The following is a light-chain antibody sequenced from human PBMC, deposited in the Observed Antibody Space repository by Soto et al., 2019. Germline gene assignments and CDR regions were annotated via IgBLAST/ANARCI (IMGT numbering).Light chain of an antibody. CDR3: QQRSNWIT. CDR2: GAS. J-gene: IGKJ5*01. Sequence: EIVLTQSPGTLSLSPGERATLSSRASQSVSSSYLAWYQQKPGQAPRLLIYGASSRATGIPDRFSGSGSGTDFTVTISSLEPEDFAVYYCQQRSNWITFGQGTRLEIK. V-gene: IGKV3D-20*02. CDR1: QSVSSSY.